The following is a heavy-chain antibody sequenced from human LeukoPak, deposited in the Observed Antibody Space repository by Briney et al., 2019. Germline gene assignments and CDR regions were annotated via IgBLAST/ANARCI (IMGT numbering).Heavy chain of an antibody. Sequence: PSETLSLTCAVSGGSISSSNWWSWIRQPPGKGLEWIGYIYYTGSTNYNPSLKSRVTISVDTSKNQFSLKLSSVTAADTAVYYCARLTVTAYNWFDPWGQGTLVTVSS. J-gene: IGHJ5*02. D-gene: IGHD4-11*01. CDR2: IYYTGST. V-gene: IGHV4-61*01. CDR3: ARLTVTAYNWFDP. CDR1: GGSISSSNW.